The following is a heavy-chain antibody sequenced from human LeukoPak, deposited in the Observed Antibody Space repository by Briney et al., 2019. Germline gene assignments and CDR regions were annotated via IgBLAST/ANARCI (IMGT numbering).Heavy chain of an antibody. V-gene: IGHV4-34*01. CDR2: INHSGST. CDR3: ARILPRSVKQWQPFEY. CDR1: GGSFSGYY. D-gene: IGHD6-19*01. J-gene: IGHJ4*02. Sequence: SETLSLTCAVYGGSFSGYYWSWIRQPPGKGLEWIGEINHSGSTNYNASLKSRVTISVDTSKNQFSLKLSSVTAADTAVYYCARILPRSVKQWQPFEYWGQGTLVTVSS.